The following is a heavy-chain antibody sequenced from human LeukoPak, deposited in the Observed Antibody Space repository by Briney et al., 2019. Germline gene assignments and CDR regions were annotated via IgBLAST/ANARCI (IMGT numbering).Heavy chain of an antibody. CDR1: RFTFNAYA. CDR2: VKGDSVTT. D-gene: IGHD6-19*01. J-gene: IGHJ4*02. V-gene: IGHV3-43*02. Sequence: GGSLTLSCAASRFTFNAYAIHWVRQAPGKGLEWVSLVKGDSVTTDYANSVKGRFTVSRDNSKNSLYLQMSNLRTEDTALYYCVRDTGSGWDFDYWGQGTLVTVSS. CDR3: VRDTGSGWDFDY.